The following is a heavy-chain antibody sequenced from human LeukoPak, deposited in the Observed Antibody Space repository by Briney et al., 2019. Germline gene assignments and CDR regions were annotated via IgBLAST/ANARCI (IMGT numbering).Heavy chain of an antibody. CDR2: IYSGGNT. Sequence: GGSLRLSCSASGFIVSSNYMIWVRQAPGKGLEWGSVIYSGGNTYYPDSVKGRFTISRHNSKNMLYLQMNSLRAEDTAVYYCARSIGYSYSFDYWGQGTLVTVSS. J-gene: IGHJ4*02. CDR1: GFIVSSNY. V-gene: IGHV3-53*04. D-gene: IGHD5-18*01. CDR3: ARSIGYSYSFDY.